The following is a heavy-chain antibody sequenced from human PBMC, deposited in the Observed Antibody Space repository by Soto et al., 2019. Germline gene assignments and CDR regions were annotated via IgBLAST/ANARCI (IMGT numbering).Heavy chain of an antibody. CDR2: ITSSGGST. CDR3: AKGLYSSNI. Sequence: EVQLLESGGGLVQPGGSLRLSCAASGFSFSIGVMNWVRQAPGKGLEWVSAITSSGGSTYYADSVRGRFTISRDNSMNTLYLQMNTLRAEDTAVYYCAKGLYSSNIWGQGTMVTVSS. J-gene: IGHJ3*02. CDR1: GFSFSIGV. V-gene: IGHV3-23*01. D-gene: IGHD6-19*01.